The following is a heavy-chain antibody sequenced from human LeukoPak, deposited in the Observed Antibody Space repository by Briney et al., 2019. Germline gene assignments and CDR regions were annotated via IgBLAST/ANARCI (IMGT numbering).Heavy chain of an antibody. Sequence: GGSLRLSCAASGFTFSSYEMNWVRQAPGKGLEWVSSISSNSRHIYYADSVKGRFTISRDNAKNSLYLQMNSLRAEDTAVYYCARVLEAAAFDYWGQGTLVTVSS. CDR3: ARVLEAAAFDY. CDR1: GFTFSSYE. V-gene: IGHV3-21*01. D-gene: IGHD6-13*01. CDR2: ISSNSRHI. J-gene: IGHJ4*02.